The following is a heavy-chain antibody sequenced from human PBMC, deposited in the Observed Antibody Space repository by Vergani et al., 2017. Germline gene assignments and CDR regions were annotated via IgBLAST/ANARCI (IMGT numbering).Heavy chain of an antibody. J-gene: IGHJ5*02. D-gene: IGHD6-6*01. Sequence: QVQLQESGPGLVKTSQTLYITCTVSGASMSSVGYYWTWIRQSAGKRLEWIGDILGSGTANYNPSFQGRVSMSVATSKNQFSLTLSSVNATDPAVYYCARGSIAACYSGPVSWGQGTRVTVSS. CDR3: ARGSIAACYSGPVS. CDR1: GASMSSVGYY. CDR2: ILGSGTA. V-gene: IGHV4-61*02.